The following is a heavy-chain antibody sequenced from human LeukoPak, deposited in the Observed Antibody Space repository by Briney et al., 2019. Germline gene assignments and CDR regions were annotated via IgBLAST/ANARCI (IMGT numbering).Heavy chain of an antibody. D-gene: IGHD1-26*01. CDR1: GFTFSDYA. V-gene: IGHV3-23*01. J-gene: IGHJ4*02. Sequence: GGSLRLSCAASGFTFSDYAMTWVRQAPGKGLEWVATISGSGVMTYYADSVKGRFTVSGDNSKNTVYLQMSSLTDADTAVYYCAKDRSIGTYYTFDHWGQGTLVTVSS. CDR3: AKDRSIGTYYTFDH. CDR2: ISGSGVMT.